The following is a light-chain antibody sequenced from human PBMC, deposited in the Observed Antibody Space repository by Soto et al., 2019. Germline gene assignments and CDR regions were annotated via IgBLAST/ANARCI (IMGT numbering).Light chain of an antibody. V-gene: IGKV1-27*01. CDR2: AAS. Sequence: DIQMTQSPSSLSASVGDRVTITCRASQGISNYLAWYQQKPRKVPKLLLYAASTLQSGVPSRFSGSGSGTDFTLTISSLEPEDVATYYCQKYNSAPHTFGQGTKLEIK. CDR1: QGISNY. CDR3: QKYNSAPHT. J-gene: IGKJ2*01.